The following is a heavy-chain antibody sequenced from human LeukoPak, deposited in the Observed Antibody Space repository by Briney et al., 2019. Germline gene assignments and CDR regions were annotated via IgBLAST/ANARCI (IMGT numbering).Heavy chain of an antibody. CDR1: GYTFTSYG. CDR3: ARSKLQYSSSWYSYWFDP. CDR2: ISAYNGNT. V-gene: IGHV1-18*01. Sequence: EASVKVSCKASGYTFTSYGISWVRQAPGQGLEWMGWISAYNGNTNYAQKLQGRVTMTTDTSTSTAYMELRSLRSDDTAVYYCARSKLQYSSSWYSYWFDPWGQGTLVTVSS. D-gene: IGHD6-13*01. J-gene: IGHJ5*02.